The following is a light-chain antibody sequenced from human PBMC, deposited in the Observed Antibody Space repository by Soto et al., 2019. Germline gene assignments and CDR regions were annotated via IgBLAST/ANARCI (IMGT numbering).Light chain of an antibody. CDR2: AAS. CDR3: QQINRYPIT. Sequence: DIQLTQSPSFLSASVGDRVTITCRASQGVSTYLAWYQQKPGKAPKLLIYAASTLQSGVPSRFSGSRSGTEFSLTISRLQPEDFATYYCQQINRYPITFGQGTRLEIK. V-gene: IGKV1-9*01. J-gene: IGKJ5*01. CDR1: QGVSTY.